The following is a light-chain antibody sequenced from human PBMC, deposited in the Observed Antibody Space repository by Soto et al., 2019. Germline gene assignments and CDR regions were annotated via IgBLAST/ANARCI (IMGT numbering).Light chain of an antibody. J-gene: IGKJ5*01. CDR2: AAS. CDR1: QGVGNKY. V-gene: IGKV3-20*01. CDR3: QQYTSAHGIT. Sequence: EIALTQSPGTLSLSPGERVTLSCRASQGVGNKYLAWYQQRPGQAPSLLIYAASSRATGVPDRFSGSGSGTDFTLTISRLEPEDFAVYYCQQYTSAHGITFGQGTRLEIK.